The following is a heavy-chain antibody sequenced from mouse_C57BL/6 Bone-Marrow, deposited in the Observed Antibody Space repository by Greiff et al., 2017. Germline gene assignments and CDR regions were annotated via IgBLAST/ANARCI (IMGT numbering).Heavy chain of an antibody. CDR2: IRSGSSTI. Sequence: EVKLMEPGGGLVQPGGSLKLSCAASGFTFSDYGMHWVRQAPEQGLEWVAYIRSGSSTIYYADTVKGRFTISRDNAKNTLFLQMTSLRSEDTAMYYCARVRRGSWFAYWGQGTLVTVSA. J-gene: IGHJ3*01. D-gene: IGHD2-14*01. CDR1: GFTFSDYG. V-gene: IGHV5-17*01. CDR3: ARVRRGSWFAY.